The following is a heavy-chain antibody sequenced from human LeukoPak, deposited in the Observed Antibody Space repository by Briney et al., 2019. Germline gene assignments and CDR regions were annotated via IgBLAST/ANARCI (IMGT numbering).Heavy chain of an antibody. CDR1: GSTFSSYA. CDR3: ASPDHYDSSGYYYHFDY. Sequence: SVKVSCKASGSTFSSYAISWVRQAPGQGLEWMGGMIPIFGTANYAQKFQGRVTITADESTSTAYMELSSLRSEDTAVYYCASPDHYDSSGYYYHFDYWGQGTLVTVSS. CDR2: MIPIFGTA. J-gene: IGHJ4*02. D-gene: IGHD3-22*01. V-gene: IGHV1-69*13.